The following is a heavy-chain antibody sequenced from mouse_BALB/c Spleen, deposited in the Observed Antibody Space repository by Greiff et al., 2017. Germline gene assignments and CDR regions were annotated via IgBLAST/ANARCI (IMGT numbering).Heavy chain of an antibody. CDR3: ARDDSYAMDY. CDR2: INPGSGGT. CDR1: GYAFTNYL. V-gene: IGHV1-54*01. Sequence: QVQLQQSGAELVRPGTSVKVSCKASGYAFTNYLIEWVKQRPGQGLEWIGVINPGSGGTNYNEKFKGKATLTADKSSSTAYMQLSSLTSDDSAVYFCARDDSYAMDYWGQGTSVTVSS. J-gene: IGHJ4*01.